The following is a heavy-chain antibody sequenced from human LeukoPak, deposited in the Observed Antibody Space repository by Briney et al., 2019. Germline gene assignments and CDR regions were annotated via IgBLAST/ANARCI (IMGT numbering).Heavy chain of an antibody. D-gene: IGHD6-19*01. V-gene: IGHV3-23*01. CDR2: IGGSSGNT. CDR3: AKDSSCSTINCYFDY. Sequence: GGSLRLSCGASGFTFSIFPMTWVRQAPGKGLEWVSCIGGSSGNTYYADSVKGRFTISRDNSKDTLYLQMNSLRAEDTAVYYCAKDSSCSTINCYFDYWGQGILVTVSS. CDR1: GFTFSIFP. J-gene: IGHJ4*02.